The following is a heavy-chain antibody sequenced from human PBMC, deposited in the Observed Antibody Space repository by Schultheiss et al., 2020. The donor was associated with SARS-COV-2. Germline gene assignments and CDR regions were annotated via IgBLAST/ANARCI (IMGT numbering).Heavy chain of an antibody. CDR2: IVVGSGNT. Sequence: SVKVSCKASGFTFTSSAVQWVRQARGQRLEWIGWIVVGSGNTNYAQKFQGRVTMTRDTSTSTVYMELSSLRSEDTAVYYCARDRAPDYYDSSGDHAFDIWGQGTMVTVSS. D-gene: IGHD3-22*01. CDR1: GFTFTSSA. J-gene: IGHJ3*02. CDR3: ARDRAPDYYDSSGDHAFDI. V-gene: IGHV1-58*01.